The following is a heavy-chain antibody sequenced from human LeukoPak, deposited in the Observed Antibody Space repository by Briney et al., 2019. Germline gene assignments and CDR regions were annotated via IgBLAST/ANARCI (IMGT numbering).Heavy chain of an antibody. D-gene: IGHD3-3*01. J-gene: IGHJ6*03. V-gene: IGHV4-59*01. CDR3: ARTPITIFGVVDYYYYMDV. CDR2: IYYSGST. Sequence: SETLSLTCTVSGGSISSYYWSWIRQPPGKGLEWIGYIYYSGSTNYNPSPKSRVSISVDTSKNQFSLKLSSVTAADTDVYYCARTPITIFGVVDYYYYMDVWGKGTTVTVSS. CDR1: GGSISSYY.